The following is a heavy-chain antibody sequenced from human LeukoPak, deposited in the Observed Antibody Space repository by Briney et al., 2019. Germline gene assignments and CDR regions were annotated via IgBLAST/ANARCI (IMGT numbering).Heavy chain of an antibody. J-gene: IGHJ4*02. CDR2: IIPIFGTA. CDR1: EGTFSSYA. CDR3: ATLAVAGDYYFDY. D-gene: IGHD6-19*01. Sequence: ASVKVSCKASEGTFSSYAISWVRQAPGQGREWMGGIIPIFGTANYAQKFQGRVTITTDESTSTAYMELSSLRSEDTAVYYCATLAVAGDYYFDYWGQGTLVTVSS. V-gene: IGHV1-69*05.